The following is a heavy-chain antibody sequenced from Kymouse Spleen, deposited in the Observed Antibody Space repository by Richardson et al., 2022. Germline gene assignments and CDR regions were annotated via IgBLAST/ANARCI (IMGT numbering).Heavy chain of an antibody. CDR1: GFTFSSYS. J-gene: IGHJ5*02. V-gene: IGHV3-21*03. Sequence: EVQLVESGGGLVKPGGSLRLSCAASGFTFSSYSMNWVRQAPGKGLEWVSSISSSSSYIYYADSVKGRFTISRDNAKNSLYLQMNSLRAEDTAVYYCARGSSSSGDWFDPWGQGTLVTVSS. CDR3: ARGSSSSGDWFDP. CDR2: ISSSSSYI. D-gene: IGHD6-6*01.